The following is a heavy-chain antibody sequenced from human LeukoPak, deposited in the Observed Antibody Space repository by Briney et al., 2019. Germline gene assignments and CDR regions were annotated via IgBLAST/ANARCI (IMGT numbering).Heavy chain of an antibody. CDR1: GFTFSSYA. D-gene: IGHD4-11*01. CDR2: ISGSGGST. Sequence: GGSLRLSCAASGFTFSSYAMSWVRQAPGKGLEWVSAISGSGGSTYYADSVKGRFTISRDNSKNTLYLQMNSLRAEDTAVYYCAKEGPGGMTTVTSGRDYWGQGTLVTVSS. V-gene: IGHV3-23*01. J-gene: IGHJ4*02. CDR3: AKEGPGGMTTVTSGRDY.